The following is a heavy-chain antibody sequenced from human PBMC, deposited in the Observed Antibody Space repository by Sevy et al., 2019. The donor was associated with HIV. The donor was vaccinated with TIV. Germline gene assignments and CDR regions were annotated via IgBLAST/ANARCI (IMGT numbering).Heavy chain of an antibody. CDR2: INHSGST. D-gene: IGHD2-2*01. CDR1: GGSFSGYY. J-gene: IGHJ6*02. CDR3: ARGEGYCSSTSCYYYYGMDV. V-gene: IGHV4-34*01. Sequence: SEILSLTCAVYGGSFSGYYWSWIRQPPGKGLEWIGEINHSGSTNYNPSLKSRVTISVDTSKNQFSLKLSSVTAADTAVYYCARGEGYCSSTSCYYYYGMDVWGQGTTVTVSS.